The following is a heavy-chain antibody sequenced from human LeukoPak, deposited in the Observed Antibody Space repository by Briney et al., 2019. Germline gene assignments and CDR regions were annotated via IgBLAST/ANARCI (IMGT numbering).Heavy chain of an antibody. J-gene: IGHJ4*02. CDR3: ARDLRLPLGPPANDY. CDR2: ISSSGSTI. Sequence: GGSLRLSCAASGFTFSSYEMNWVRQAPGKGLEWVSYISSSGSTIYYADSVKGRFTISRDNAKNSLYLQMNSLRAEDTAVYYCARDLRLPLGPPANDYWGQGTLVTVSS. D-gene: IGHD2-21*02. V-gene: IGHV3-48*03. CDR1: GFTFSSYE.